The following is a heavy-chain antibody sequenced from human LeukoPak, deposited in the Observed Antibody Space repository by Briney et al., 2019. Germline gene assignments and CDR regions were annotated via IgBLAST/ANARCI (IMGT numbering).Heavy chain of an antibody. J-gene: IGHJ4*02. CDR2: IWYDGSNK. CDR1: GFTFSSYG. D-gene: IGHD5-18*01. CDR3: ARTSNYGYVDY. V-gene: IGHV3-33*01. Sequence: GGSLRLSCAASGFTFSSYGMHWVRQAPGKGLEWVAVIWYDGSNKYYADSVKGRFTISRDNSKNTLYLQMNSLRAEDTAVYYCARTSNYGYVDYWGQGPLVTVSS.